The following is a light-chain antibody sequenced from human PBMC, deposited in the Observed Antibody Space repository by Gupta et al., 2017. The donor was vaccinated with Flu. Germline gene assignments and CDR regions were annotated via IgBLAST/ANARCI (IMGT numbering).Light chain of an antibody. V-gene: IGKV2-28*01. CDR3: KQELQTPGT. CDR1: QSLRHINGYNY. Sequence: ETVMTQSPLALSVTPGEAASISCRSSQSLRHINGYNYLDWYLQKPGHPPQLLIYLASKRAYGVPDRFSGSGSGTKFTLKISRGEADDVGIYYCKQELQTPGTFGQGTXVEIK. J-gene: IGKJ1*01. CDR2: LAS.